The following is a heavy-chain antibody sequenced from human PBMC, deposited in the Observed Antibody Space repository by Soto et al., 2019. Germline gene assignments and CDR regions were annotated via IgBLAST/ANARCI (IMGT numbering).Heavy chain of an antibody. CDR1: GFTFSSYG. Sequence: GGSLRLSCAASGFTFSSYGMHWVRQAPGKGLEWVAVISYDGSNKYYADSVKGRFTISRDNSKNTLYLQMNSLSAEDTAVYYCAKRRVEMATADAFDIWGQGTMVTVSS. CDR3: AKRRVEMATADAFDI. D-gene: IGHD5-18*01. V-gene: IGHV3-30*18. CDR2: ISYDGSNK. J-gene: IGHJ3*02.